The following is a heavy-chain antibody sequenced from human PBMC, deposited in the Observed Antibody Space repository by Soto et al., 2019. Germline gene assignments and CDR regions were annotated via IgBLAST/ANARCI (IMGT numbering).Heavy chain of an antibody. Sequence: QVQLVESGGGVVQPGRSPRLSCAASGYTFSNYGMHWVRQAPGKGLEWVAGISYDGSKEHYADSVKGRFTISRDNSKNTLSLQMNSLRVEDTAVYYCSKETGLAWAGVFDAFDMWGQGTMVTVSS. CDR2: ISYDGSKE. J-gene: IGHJ3*02. CDR1: GYTFSNYG. CDR3: SKETGLAWAGVFDAFDM. D-gene: IGHD3-10*01. V-gene: IGHV3-30*18.